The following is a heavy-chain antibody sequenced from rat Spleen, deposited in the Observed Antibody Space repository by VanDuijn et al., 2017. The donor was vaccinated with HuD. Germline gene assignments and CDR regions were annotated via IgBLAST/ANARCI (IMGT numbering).Heavy chain of an antibody. J-gene: IGHJ2*01. CDR2: IRHDGTST. CDR3: TRGFTVAVF. Sequence: EVQLVVSGGGLVQPRRSLKLSCAASGFTFSNYYMAWVRQAPKKGLEWVATIRHDGTSTNYGDSVKGRFTISRDSAKSTLYLQMDSLRSEDTATYYCTRGFTVAVFWGQGVMVTVSA. V-gene: IGHV5-22*01. D-gene: IGHD1-2*01. CDR1: GFTFSNYY.